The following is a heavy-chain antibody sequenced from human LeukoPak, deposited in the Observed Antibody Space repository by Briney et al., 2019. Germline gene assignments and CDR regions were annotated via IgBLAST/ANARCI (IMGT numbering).Heavy chain of an antibody. CDR1: GFTFTSYG. CDR3: ARVTQTDYDFDY. V-gene: IGHV1-18*01. D-gene: IGHD4-17*01. Sequence: ASVKVSCKASGFTFTSYGISWVRQAPGQGLEWMGWISAYNGNTDYAQKLQGRVTMTTDTSTSTAYMELRSLRSDDTAVYYCARVTQTDYDFDYWGQGTLVTVSS. J-gene: IGHJ4*02. CDR2: ISAYNGNT.